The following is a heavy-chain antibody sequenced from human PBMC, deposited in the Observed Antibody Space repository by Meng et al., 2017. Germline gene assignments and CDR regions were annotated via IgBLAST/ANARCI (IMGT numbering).Heavy chain of an antibody. CDR2: IIPIFGTA. CDR3: ASDTYCSSASCYGWGGYYYYGMDV. V-gene: IGHV1-69*13. CDR1: GGTFSSYA. D-gene: IGHD2-2*01. Sequence: SVKVSCKASGGTFSSYAISWLRQAPGQGLEWMGGIIPIFGTANYAQKFQGRVTITADESTSTAYMELSSLRSEDTAVYYCASDTYCSSASCYGWGGYYYYGMDVWGQGTTVTVSS. J-gene: IGHJ6*02.